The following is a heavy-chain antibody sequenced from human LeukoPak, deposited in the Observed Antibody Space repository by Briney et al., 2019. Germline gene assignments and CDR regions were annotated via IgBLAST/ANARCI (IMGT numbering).Heavy chain of an antibody. CDR1: GGTFSSYA. D-gene: IGHD6-19*01. V-gene: IGHV1-69*01. J-gene: IGHJ4*02. Sequence: VASVTVSCKASGGTFSSYAISWVRQAPGQGLEWMGGIIPIFGTANYAQKFQGRVTITADESTSTAYMELSSLRSEDTAVYYCASEYSSGWWDTVAFDYWGQGTLVTDSS. CDR3: ASEYSSGWWDTVAFDY. CDR2: IIPIFGTA.